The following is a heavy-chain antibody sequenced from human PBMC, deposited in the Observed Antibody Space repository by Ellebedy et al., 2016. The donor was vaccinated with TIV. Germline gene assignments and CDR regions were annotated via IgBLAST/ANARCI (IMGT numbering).Heavy chain of an antibody. V-gene: IGHV3-30-3*01. CDR1: GFTFSSYA. J-gene: IGHJ4*02. CDR3: ARDRREKYYFDY. Sequence: GGSLRLSXAASGFTFSSYAMHWVRQAPGKGLEWVAVISYDGSNKYYADSVKGRFTISRDNSKNTLYLQMNSLRAEDTAVYYCARDRREKYYFDYWGQGTLVTVSS. CDR2: ISYDGSNK.